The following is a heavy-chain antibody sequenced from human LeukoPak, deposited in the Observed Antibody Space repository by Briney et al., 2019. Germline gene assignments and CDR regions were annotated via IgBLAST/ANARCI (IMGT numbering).Heavy chain of an antibody. CDR2: ISGSGGST. CDR1: GFTFSSYA. CDR3: AKDRLAIAVAVYFDY. V-gene: IGHV3-23*01. Sequence: GGPLRLSCAASGFTFSSYAMSWVRQAPGKGLEWVSAISGSGGSTYYADSVKGRFTISGDNSKNTLYLQMNSLRAEDTAVYYCAKDRLAIAVAVYFDYWGQGTLVTVSS. J-gene: IGHJ4*02. D-gene: IGHD6-19*01.